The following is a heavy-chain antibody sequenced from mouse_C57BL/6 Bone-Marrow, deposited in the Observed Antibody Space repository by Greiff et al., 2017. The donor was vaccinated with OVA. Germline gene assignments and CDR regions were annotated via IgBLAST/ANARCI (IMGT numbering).Heavy chain of an antibody. CDR2: IWRGGST. CDR1: GFSLTSYG. CDR3: AKIRDDYGSNWYFDV. J-gene: IGHJ1*03. D-gene: IGHD1-1*01. Sequence: QVQLQQSGPGLVQPSQSLSITCTVSGFSLTSYGVHWVRQSPGKGLEWLGVIWRGGSTDYNAAFMSRLSITKDNSKSQVFFKMNSLQADDTAIYFCAKIRDDYGSNWYFDVWGTGTTVTVSS. V-gene: IGHV2-5*01.